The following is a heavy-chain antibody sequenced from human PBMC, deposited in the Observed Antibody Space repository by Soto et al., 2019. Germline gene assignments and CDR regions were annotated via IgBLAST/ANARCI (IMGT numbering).Heavy chain of an antibody. J-gene: IGHJ4*02. V-gene: IGHV3-15*07. CDR1: SFTFNNAW. D-gene: IGHD3-22*01. CDR2: IKNKAAGGTA. Sequence: PGGSLRLSCVASSFTFNNAWMNWVRQAPEKGLEWIGLIKNKAAGGTALYATSMKDRFTISRDDSKNTLYLQINSLKTEDTAVYYCTTEFDYYDSSGYYYATDYWGQGALVTV. CDR3: TTEFDYYDSSGYYYATDY.